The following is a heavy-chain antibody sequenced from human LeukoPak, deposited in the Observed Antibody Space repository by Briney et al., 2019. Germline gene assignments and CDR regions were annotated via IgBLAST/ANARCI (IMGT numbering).Heavy chain of an antibody. J-gene: IGHJ4*02. CDR3: ARELYYYGSGSYYPPRFFDY. CDR2: ISAYNGNT. Sequence: GASVKVSCKASGYTFTSYGISWVRQAPGQGLEWMGWISAYNGNTNYAQKLQGRVTMTTDTSTSTAYMELRSLRSDDTAVYYCARELYYYGSGSYYPPRFFDYWGQGTLVTVSS. V-gene: IGHV1-18*01. D-gene: IGHD3-10*01. CDR1: GYTFTSYG.